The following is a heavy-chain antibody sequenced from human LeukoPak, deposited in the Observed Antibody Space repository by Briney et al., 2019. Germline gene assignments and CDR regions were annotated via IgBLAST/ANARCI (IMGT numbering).Heavy chain of an antibody. CDR3: ARGLYYYGSGSYRAPFDP. V-gene: IGHV4-59*01. J-gene: IGHJ5*02. D-gene: IGHD3-10*01. Sequence: PSETLSLTCTVSGGSISTYYWSWIRQPPGKGLEWIGYIYHSGSTKYNPSLKSRVTISVDTSKNQFSLKLSSVTAADTAVYYCARGLYYYGSGSYRAPFDPWGQGALVTVSS. CDR2: IYHSGST. CDR1: GGSISTYY.